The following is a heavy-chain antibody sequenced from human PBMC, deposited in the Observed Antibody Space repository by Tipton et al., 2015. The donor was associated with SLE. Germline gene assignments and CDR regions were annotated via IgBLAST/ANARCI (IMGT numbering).Heavy chain of an antibody. V-gene: IGHV4-4*02. CDR2: IYHSGST. D-gene: IGHD4-17*01. Sequence: TLSLTCTVSGGSISSSNWWSWVRQPPGKGLEWIGEIYHSGSTNYNPSLKSRVTISVDKSKNQFSLRLNSVTAADTAVYYCARGDYSWWFFDLWGRGTLVTVSS. CDR1: GGSISSSNW. J-gene: IGHJ2*01. CDR3: ARGDYSWWFFDL.